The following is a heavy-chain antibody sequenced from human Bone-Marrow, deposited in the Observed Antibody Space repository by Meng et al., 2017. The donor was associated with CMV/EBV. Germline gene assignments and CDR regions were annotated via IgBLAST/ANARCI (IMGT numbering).Heavy chain of an antibody. CDR1: GGSVSSGSYY. J-gene: IGHJ5*02. CDR2: IYYNGGT. CDR3: ARVRHYYGSGTQNWFDP. V-gene: IGHV4-61*01. D-gene: IGHD3-10*01. Sequence: SETLSLTCTVSGGSVSSGSYYWSWIRQPPGKGLEWIGYIYYNGGTNHNPSLKSRVAMSIDTSKNQFSLKLRYVTAADTAVYFCARVRHYYGSGTQNWFDPWGQGTLVTVSS.